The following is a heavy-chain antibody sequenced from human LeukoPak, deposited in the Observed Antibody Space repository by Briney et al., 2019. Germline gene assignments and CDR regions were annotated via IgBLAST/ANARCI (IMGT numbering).Heavy chain of an antibody. CDR2: INPSGGST. J-gene: IGHJ4*02. CDR1: GYTFTSYY. CDR3: ASSGSSGWSFDY. D-gene: IGHD6-19*01. V-gene: IGHV1-46*01. Sequence: ASVSVSCKASGYTFTSYYMHWVRQAPGQGLEWMGIINPSGGSTSYAQTFQGRVTMTRDTSTSTVYMELSSLRSEDTAVYYCASSGSSGWSFDYWGQGTLVTVSS.